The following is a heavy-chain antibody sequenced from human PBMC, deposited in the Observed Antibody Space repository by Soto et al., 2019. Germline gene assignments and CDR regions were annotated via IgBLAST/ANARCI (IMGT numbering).Heavy chain of an antibody. CDR3: ARDGDGSGYFLDF. CDR1: GGSISSGGYY. D-gene: IGHD3-22*01. V-gene: IGHV4-31*03. J-gene: IGHJ4*02. Sequence: QVQLQESGPGLVKPSQTLSLICTVSGGSISSGGYYWSWIRQHPGKGLEWIGYIYSSGSTYYNPSLKSRLTLSLDTSEKHFSLNLSSMTAADTAVYYCARDGDGSGYFLDFWGQGTLVTVSS. CDR2: IYSSGST.